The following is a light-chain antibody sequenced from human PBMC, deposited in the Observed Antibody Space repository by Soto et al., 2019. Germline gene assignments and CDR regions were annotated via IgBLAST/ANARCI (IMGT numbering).Light chain of an antibody. Sequence: ELVLTQSPATLSVSPGKRATLSCRASQRVGSNFLAWYQQKPGQAPRLLIYGISARAIGVPDRFSGSGSGTEFTLTISSLQSEDFAVYYCQQYTSWPITFGQGTRLEIK. CDR1: QRVGSN. V-gene: IGKV3-15*01. CDR2: GIS. J-gene: IGKJ5*01. CDR3: QQYTSWPIT.